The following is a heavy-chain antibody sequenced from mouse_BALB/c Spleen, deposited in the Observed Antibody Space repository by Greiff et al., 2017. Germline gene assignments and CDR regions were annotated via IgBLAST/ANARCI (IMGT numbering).Heavy chain of an antibody. V-gene: IGHV2-9*02. CDR1: GFSLTSYG. Sequence: QVQLKESGPGLVAPSQSLSITCTVSGFSLTSYGVHWVRQPPGKGLEWLGVIWAGGSTNYNSALMSRLSISKDNSKSQVFLKMNSLQTDDTAMYYCARTLNDYDVSWFAYWGQGTLVTVSA. D-gene: IGHD2-4*01. CDR2: IWAGGST. J-gene: IGHJ3*01. CDR3: ARTLNDYDVSWFAY.